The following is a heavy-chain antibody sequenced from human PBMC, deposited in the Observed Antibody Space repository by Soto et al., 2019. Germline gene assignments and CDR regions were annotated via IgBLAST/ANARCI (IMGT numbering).Heavy chain of an antibody. CDR2: INPSGGST. Sequence: QVQLVQSGAEVKKPGASVKVSCKASGYTFTSYYMHWVRQAPGQGLVCMGIINPSGGSTSYSQTFQGRVTMTSDTSTSTVYMELSSLRCEDTAVYYCARDGGDYYYGMDVWGQGTTVTVSS. D-gene: IGHD3-16*01. V-gene: IGHV1-46*01. CDR1: GYTFTSYY. CDR3: ARDGGDYYYGMDV. J-gene: IGHJ6*02.